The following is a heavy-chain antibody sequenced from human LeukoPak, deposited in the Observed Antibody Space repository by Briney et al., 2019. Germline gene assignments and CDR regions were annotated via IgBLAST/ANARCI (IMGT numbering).Heavy chain of an antibody. J-gene: IGHJ5*01. CDR1: GLTFSSYA. CDR3: AKDLAYSSSWYRLDS. CDR2: ISGSGGST. Sequence: GGSLRLFCAASGLTFSSYAMSWVRQAPGKGLEWVSAISGSGGSTYYADSVKGRFTISRDNSKNTLYLQMNSLRAEDTAVYYCAKDLAYSSSWYRLDSWGQGTLVTVSS. D-gene: IGHD6-13*01. V-gene: IGHV3-23*01.